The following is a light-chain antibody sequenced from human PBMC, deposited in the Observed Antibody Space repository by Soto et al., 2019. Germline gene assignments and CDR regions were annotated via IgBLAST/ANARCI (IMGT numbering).Light chain of an antibody. CDR1: SSDVGGYNY. CDR3: CSYTSSITRV. CDR2: EVS. Sequence: QSVLTQPASVSGSPGQSITISCTGTSSDVGGYNYVSWYQQHPGKAPKLLIYEVSNRPSGVSNRFSGSKSGNTASLTISGLQAEDEADYYCCSYTSSITRVLGGGTKLTVL. V-gene: IGLV2-14*01. J-gene: IGLJ2*01.